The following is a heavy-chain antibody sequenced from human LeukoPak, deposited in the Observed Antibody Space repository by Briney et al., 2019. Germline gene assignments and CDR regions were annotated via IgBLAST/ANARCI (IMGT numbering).Heavy chain of an antibody. J-gene: IGHJ3*02. Sequence: GGSLRLSCTASGFTFGDYAMSWFRQAPGRGLEWVGFIRSKAYGGTTEYAASVKGRFTISRDDSKSIAYLQMNSLKTEDTAVYYCTTISIVVAPLDDAFDIWGQGTMVTVSS. CDR2: IRSKAYGGTT. CDR3: TTISIVVAPLDDAFDI. CDR1: GFTFGDYA. D-gene: IGHD3-22*01. V-gene: IGHV3-49*03.